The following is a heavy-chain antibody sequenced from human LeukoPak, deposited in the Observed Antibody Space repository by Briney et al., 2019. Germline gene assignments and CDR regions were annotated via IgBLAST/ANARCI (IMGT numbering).Heavy chain of an antibody. CDR1: GGSFSGYY. V-gene: IGHV4-34*01. Sequence: SETLSLTCAVYGGSFSGYYWSWIRQPPGKGLEWIGEVNHSGSTNYNPSLKSRVTISVDTSKNQFSLKLSSVTAADTAVYYCARHRSWPNYNYYYYMDVWGKGTTVTISS. CDR2: VNHSGST. D-gene: IGHD1-26*01. J-gene: IGHJ6*03. CDR3: ARHRSWPNYNYYYYMDV.